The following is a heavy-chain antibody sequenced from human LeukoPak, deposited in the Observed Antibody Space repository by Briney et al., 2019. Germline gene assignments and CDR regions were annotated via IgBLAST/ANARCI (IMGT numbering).Heavy chain of an antibody. J-gene: IGHJ3*02. CDR2: ISWNSGSI. V-gene: IGHV3-9*01. Sequence: GRSLRLSCAASGFTFDDYAMHWVRHAPGKGLEWVSGISWNSGSIGYADSVKGRFTISRDNAKNSLYLQMNSLRAEDTALYYCAKSPYGSGSYFAFDIWGQGTMVTVSS. D-gene: IGHD3-10*01. CDR1: GFTFDDYA. CDR3: AKSPYGSGSYFAFDI.